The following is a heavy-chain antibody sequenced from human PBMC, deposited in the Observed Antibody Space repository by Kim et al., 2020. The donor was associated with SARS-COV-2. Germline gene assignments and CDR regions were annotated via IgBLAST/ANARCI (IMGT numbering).Heavy chain of an antibody. CDR1: GFTFSSYW. CDR3: ARTAHCSGGSCYVKAYYYYGMDV. V-gene: IGHV3-7*03. Sequence: GGSLRLSCAASGFTFSSYWMSWVRQAPGNGLEWVANIKQDGSEKYYVDSVKGRFTISRDNAKNSLYLQMNSLRAEDTAVYYCARTAHCSGGSCYVKAYYYYGMDVWGQGTTVTVSS. CDR2: IKQDGSEK. J-gene: IGHJ6*02. D-gene: IGHD2-15*01.